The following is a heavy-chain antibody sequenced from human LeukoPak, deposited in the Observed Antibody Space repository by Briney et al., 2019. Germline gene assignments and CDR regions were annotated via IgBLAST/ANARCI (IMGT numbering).Heavy chain of an antibody. D-gene: IGHD1-26*01. V-gene: IGHV3-11*01. CDR1: GFTFSDYY. Sequence: GGSLRLSCPASGFTFSDYYMTWIRQAPGRGLEWVSYISGVYDNIYYGDSVKGRSTISRDNAKNSVYLQMSSLRADDTAVYYCARGGAHGMDVWGQGTTVTVSS. CDR2: ISGVYDNI. CDR3: ARGGAHGMDV. J-gene: IGHJ6*02.